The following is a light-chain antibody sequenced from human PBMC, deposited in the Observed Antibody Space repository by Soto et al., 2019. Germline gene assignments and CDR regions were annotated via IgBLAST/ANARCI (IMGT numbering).Light chain of an antibody. Sequence: EIVMTPAPATLSVSQGERATLSSRASQSVSSNLAWYQQKPGQTPKLLIYVASTRATGIPARFSGSGSGTEFTLTISSLQSEDFAVYYCQQYNVWPLTFGGGTKVEFK. CDR1: QSVSSN. J-gene: IGKJ4*01. CDR2: VAS. CDR3: QQYNVWPLT. V-gene: IGKV3-15*01.